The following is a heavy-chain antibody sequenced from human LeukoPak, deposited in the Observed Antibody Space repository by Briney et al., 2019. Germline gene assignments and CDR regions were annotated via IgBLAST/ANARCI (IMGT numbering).Heavy chain of an antibody. CDR3: ARGVPTNHMIVFENAFDI. J-gene: IGHJ3*02. CDR2: IYYSGST. Sequence: PSETLSLTCTVSGGSISSYYWSWIRQPPGKGLEWIGYIYYSGSTNYNPSLKSRVTISVDTSKNQFSLKLSSVTAADTAVYYCARGVPTNHMIVFENAFDIWGQGTMVTVSS. CDR1: GGSISSYY. D-gene: IGHD3-22*01. V-gene: IGHV4-59*01.